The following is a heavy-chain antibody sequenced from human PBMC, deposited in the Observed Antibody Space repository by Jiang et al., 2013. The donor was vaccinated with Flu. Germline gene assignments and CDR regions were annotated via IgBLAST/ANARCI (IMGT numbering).Heavy chain of an antibody. CDR3: ARARLDYYDSSGYPVNGLDV. CDR2: IYWNDDD. D-gene: IGHD3-22*01. CDR1: GFSLSTSGMC. Sequence: KPTQTLTLTCTFSGFSLSTSGMCVSWIRQPPGKALEWLALIYWNDDDHYTPSLKSRLTITKDTSKNQVVLTMTNMGPVDTATYYCARARLDYYDSSGYPVNGLDVWGQGTTVIVSS. V-gene: IGHV2-5*08. J-gene: IGHJ6*02.